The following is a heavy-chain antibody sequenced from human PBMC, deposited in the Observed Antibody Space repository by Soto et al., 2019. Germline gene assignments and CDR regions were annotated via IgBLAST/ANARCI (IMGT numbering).Heavy chain of an antibody. CDR1: GFTFSSYA. CDR3: ARFGSGSDAFDI. D-gene: IGHD3-3*01. Sequence: EVQLLESGGGLVQPGGSLRLSCAASGFTFSSYAMNWVRQAPGKGLEWVSGIRSSGNRTDYADSAKGRFAISRDNSKYTLYLQMNSLRAEDTAIYYCARFGSGSDAFDIWGQGTMVTVSS. V-gene: IGHV3-23*01. J-gene: IGHJ3*02. CDR2: IRSSGNRT.